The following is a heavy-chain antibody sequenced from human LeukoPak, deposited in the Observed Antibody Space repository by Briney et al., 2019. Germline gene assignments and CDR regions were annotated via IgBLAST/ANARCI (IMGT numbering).Heavy chain of an antibody. Sequence: GGSLRLSCAASGFRFSDYYMNWIRQTPGKGLEWLAYISTSSHDTKYADSVKGRFTISRDNAKNSLYLQMNSPRAEDTAVYYCARGRQHIVVVTATCLDYWGQGTLVTVSS. D-gene: IGHD2-21*02. CDR3: ARGRQHIVVVTATCLDY. V-gene: IGHV3-11*06. J-gene: IGHJ4*02. CDR1: GFRFSDYY. CDR2: ISTSSHDT.